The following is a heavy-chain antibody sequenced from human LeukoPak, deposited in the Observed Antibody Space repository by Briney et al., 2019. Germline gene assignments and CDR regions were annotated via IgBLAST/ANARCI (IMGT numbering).Heavy chain of an antibody. V-gene: IGHV4-30-4*01. J-gene: IGHJ6*02. CDR1: GGSISSGDYY. Sequence: SETLSLTCTVSGGSISSGDYYWSWIRQPPGKGLEWIGYIYYSGSTYYNPSLKSRVTISVDTSKNQFSLKLSSVTAAGTAVYYCAREGIVVVPAAMLYYYGMDVWGQGTTVTVSS. CDR2: IYYSGST. CDR3: AREGIVVVPAAMLYYYGMDV. D-gene: IGHD2-2*01.